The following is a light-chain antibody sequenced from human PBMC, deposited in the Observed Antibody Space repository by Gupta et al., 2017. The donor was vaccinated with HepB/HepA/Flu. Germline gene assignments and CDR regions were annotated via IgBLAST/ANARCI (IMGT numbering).Light chain of an antibody. Sequence: QSVRTQPPSVSRAPGQRVTISCTGSSSNIGAGFDVHWYQQLPGTAPKLRIYNNSKRPSGVPDRFSGSRSGTSASLAISGLQAEDETDYYCQSFDSSLSAWVFGGGTKLTVL. CDR2: NNS. CDR1: SSNIGAGFD. CDR3: QSFDSSLSAWV. J-gene: IGLJ3*02. V-gene: IGLV1-40*01.